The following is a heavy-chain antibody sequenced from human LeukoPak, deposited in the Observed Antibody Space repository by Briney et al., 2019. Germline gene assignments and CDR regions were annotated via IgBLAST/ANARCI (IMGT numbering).Heavy chain of an antibody. CDR3: TRAETY. Sequence: SQTLSLTCTVSGGSISSGDYSWNWVRQHPGKGLEWIGHIYFSGSTSYNPSLKSRVTISLDTSKNQFSLKLRSVTAADTAVYYCTRAETYWGQGTLVTVSS. J-gene: IGHJ4*02. CDR1: GGSISSGDYS. V-gene: IGHV4-31*03. CDR2: IYFSGST.